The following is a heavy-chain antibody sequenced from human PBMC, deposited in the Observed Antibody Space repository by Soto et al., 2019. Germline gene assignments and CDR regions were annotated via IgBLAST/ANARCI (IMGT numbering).Heavy chain of an antibody. V-gene: IGHV1-3*01. Sequence: ASVKVSCKASGYTFTSYAMHWVRQAPGQRLEWMGWINAGNGNTKYSQKFQGRVTITRDTSASTAYMELSSLRSEDTAVYYCARGWNLLAHYYYYGMDVWGQGTTVTVSS. CDR2: INAGNGNT. J-gene: IGHJ6*02. CDR3: ARGWNLLAHYYYYGMDV. D-gene: IGHD1-1*01. CDR1: GYTFTSYA.